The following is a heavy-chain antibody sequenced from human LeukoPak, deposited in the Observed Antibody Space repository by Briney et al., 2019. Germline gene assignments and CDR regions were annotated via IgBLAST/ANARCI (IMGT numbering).Heavy chain of an antibody. V-gene: IGHV3-20*04. CDR2: INWNGGST. CDR1: GFTFDDYG. Sequence: PGGSLRLSCAASGFTFDDYGMSWVRQAPGKGLEWVSGINWNGGSTGYADSVKGRFTISRDNAKNSLYLQMNSLRAEDTALYYCARGVYCSSTSCYAQGGVDYWGQGTLVTVSS. J-gene: IGHJ4*02. D-gene: IGHD2-2*01. CDR3: ARGVYCSSTSCYAQGGVDY.